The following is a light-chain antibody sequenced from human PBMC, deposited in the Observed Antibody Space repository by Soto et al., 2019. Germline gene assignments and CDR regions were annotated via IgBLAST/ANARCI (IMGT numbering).Light chain of an antibody. CDR2: EVS. Sequence: QSALTQPPSASGSPGQSVTISCTGTSSDVGGYNYVSRYQQHLGKAPKLIIYEVSKWPSGVPDRFSGSKSGNTASLTVSGLQAEDEADYYCSSYAGSNNMVFGGGTQLTVL. V-gene: IGLV2-8*01. J-gene: IGLJ2*01. CDR1: SSDVGGYNY. CDR3: SSYAGSNNMV.